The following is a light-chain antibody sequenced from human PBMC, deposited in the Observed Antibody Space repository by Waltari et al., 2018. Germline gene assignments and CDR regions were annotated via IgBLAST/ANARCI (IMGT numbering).Light chain of an antibody. CDR2: SNN. Sequence: QSVLTQPPSASGTPGQRVTISCSGSSSNIGSNPVTWYQQLPGTAPKLLIYSNNPRPSGVPDRFSGAKSGTSASLAISGLQSEDEADYYCAAWDDSLNAWVFGGGTKLTVL. J-gene: IGLJ3*02. CDR3: AAWDDSLNAWV. V-gene: IGLV1-44*01. CDR1: SSNIGSNP.